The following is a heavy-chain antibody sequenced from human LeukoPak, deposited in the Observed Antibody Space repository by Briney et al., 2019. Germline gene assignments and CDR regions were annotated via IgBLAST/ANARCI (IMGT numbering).Heavy chain of an antibody. CDR2: INAGNDDT. V-gene: IGHV1-3*01. Sequence: GASVKVSCKASGYTFTNYAFHWVRQAPGQRLEWLGWINAGNDDTKYSQKFQARVTITRDTSASTVYMELSSLTSDDTAVYYCARRAYSSGWYLTRPFDYWGQGTLVTVSS. J-gene: IGHJ4*02. D-gene: IGHD6-19*01. CDR1: GYTFTNYA. CDR3: ARRAYSSGWYLTRPFDY.